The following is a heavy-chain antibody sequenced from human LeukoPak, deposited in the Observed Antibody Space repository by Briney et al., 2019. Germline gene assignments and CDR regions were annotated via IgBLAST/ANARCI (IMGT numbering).Heavy chain of an antibody. Sequence: PGRSLRLSCAASGFTFSSYAMTWVRQAPGKGLEWVAVISYDGSNKYYADSVKGRFTISRDNSKNTPYLQMNSLRAEDTAVYYCAKGSGAVAADFDYWGQGTLVTVSS. CDR1: GFTFSSYA. CDR2: ISYDGSNK. CDR3: AKGSGAVAADFDY. J-gene: IGHJ4*02. V-gene: IGHV3-30*18. D-gene: IGHD6-19*01.